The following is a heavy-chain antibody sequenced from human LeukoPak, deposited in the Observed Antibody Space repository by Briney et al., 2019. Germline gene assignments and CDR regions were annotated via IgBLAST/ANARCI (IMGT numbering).Heavy chain of an antibody. J-gene: IGHJ3*02. CDR1: GFTFSSYS. V-gene: IGHV3-21*01. D-gene: IGHD2-21*01. CDR3: ARDQGGGGESISGAFDI. CDR2: ISSSSSYI. Sequence: PGGSLRLSCAASGFTFSSYSMNWVRQAPGKGLEWVSSISSSSSYIYYADSVKGRFTISRDNAKNSLYLQMNSLRAEDTAVYYCARDQGGGGESISGAFDIWGQGTMVTVSS.